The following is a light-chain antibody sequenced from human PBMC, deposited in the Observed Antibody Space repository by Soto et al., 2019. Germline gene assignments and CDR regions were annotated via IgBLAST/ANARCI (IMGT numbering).Light chain of an antibody. Sequence: MVLTESAVAVSLSPEEIGRVSCRASQSVSSSYLAWYQQIPGQAPRLLINDASRRATGIPDRFSASGSGTDFTLSISRREPEDFAVYYCQQYGSSDTFGQGTKVDI. CDR3: QQYGSSDT. V-gene: IGKV3-20*01. J-gene: IGKJ1*01. CDR2: DAS. CDR1: QSVSSSY.